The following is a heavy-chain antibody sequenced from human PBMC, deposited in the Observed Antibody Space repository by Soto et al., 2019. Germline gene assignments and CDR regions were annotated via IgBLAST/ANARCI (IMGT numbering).Heavy chain of an antibody. D-gene: IGHD2-2*01. CDR3: AKGTTTYCSSTSCYLFDY. Sequence: GSLRLSCAASGFTFSSYAMSWVRQAPGKGLEWVSAISGSGGSTYYADSVKGRFTISRDNSKNTLYLQMNSLRAEDTAVYYCAKGTTTYCSSTSCYLFDYWGQGTLLTVSS. J-gene: IGHJ4*02. CDR2: ISGSGGST. CDR1: GFTFSSYA. V-gene: IGHV3-23*01.